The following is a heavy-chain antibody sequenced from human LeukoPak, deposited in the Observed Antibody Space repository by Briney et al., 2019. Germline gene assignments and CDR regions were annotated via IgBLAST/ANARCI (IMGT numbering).Heavy chain of an antibody. V-gene: IGHV3-23*01. CDR1: GFTFSSYA. Sequence: GSLRLSCAASGFTFSSYAMSWVRQAPGKGLEWVSAISGSGGSTYYADSVKGRFTISRDNSKNTLYLQMNSLRAEDTAVYYCAFRRLRGFGGVIAMGGAFDYWGQGTLVTVSS. CDR2: ISGSGGST. CDR3: AFRRLRGFGGVIAMGGAFDY. J-gene: IGHJ4*02. D-gene: IGHD3-16*02.